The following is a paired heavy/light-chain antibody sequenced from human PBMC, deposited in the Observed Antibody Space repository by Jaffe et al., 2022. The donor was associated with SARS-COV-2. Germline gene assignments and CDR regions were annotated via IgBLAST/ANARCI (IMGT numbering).Light chain of an antibody. CDR1: SRDVGGYEY. CDR3: ASFTRIYTWV. Sequence: QSALTQPASVSGSPGQSITITCTGTSRDVGGYEYVSWYQQHPFKAPKVIIYDVNNWPSGVSNRFSGSRSGNTASLTISGLQAEDEATYYCASFTRIYTWVFGGGTKLTVL. CDR2: DVN. J-gene: IGLJ3*02. V-gene: IGLV2-14*03.
Heavy chain of an antibody. V-gene: IGHV3-21*02. J-gene: IGHJ4*02. D-gene: IGHD2-8*01. CDR2: ISTSSTYI. CDR3: AKNGFGVASRRYYFES. Sequence: EVQLVESGGGLVKPGGSLRLSCAASGFTFHTCDMSWVRQVPGKGLEWISFISTSSTYIYYADSVKGRFTISRDNADNSVHLQMNSLRAEDTAIYYCAKNGFGVASRRYYFESWGQGTLVTVSS. CDR1: GFTFHTCD.